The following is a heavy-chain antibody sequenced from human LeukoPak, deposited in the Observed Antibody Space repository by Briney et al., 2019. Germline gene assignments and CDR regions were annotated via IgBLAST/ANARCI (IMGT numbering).Heavy chain of an antibody. CDR2: FDPEDGET. CDR3: ATDCRRPFRELWLGEWDY. Sequence: ASVKVSCKVSGYTLTELSMHWVRQAPGKGLEWMGGFDPEDGETIYAQKFQGRVTMTEDTSTDTAYMVLSSLRSEDTAVYYCATDCRRPFRELWLGEWDYWGQGTLVTVSS. J-gene: IGHJ4*02. V-gene: IGHV1-24*01. D-gene: IGHD3-10*01. CDR1: GYTLTELS.